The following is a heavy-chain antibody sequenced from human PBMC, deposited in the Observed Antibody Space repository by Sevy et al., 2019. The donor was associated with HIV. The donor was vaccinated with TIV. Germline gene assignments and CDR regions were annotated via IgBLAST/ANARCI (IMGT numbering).Heavy chain of an antibody. J-gene: IGHJ4*02. CDR2: ISSSGSTK. Sequence: GGSLRLSCAASGFTFSSYEMNWVRQAPGKGLEWVSYISSSGSTKYYADSVKGRFTISRDNAKNSLYLQMNSLRAEDTGVYYCASTYNWNDGGFDYWGQGTLVTVSS. D-gene: IGHD1-1*01. CDR3: ASTYNWNDGGFDY. CDR1: GFTFSSYE. V-gene: IGHV3-48*03.